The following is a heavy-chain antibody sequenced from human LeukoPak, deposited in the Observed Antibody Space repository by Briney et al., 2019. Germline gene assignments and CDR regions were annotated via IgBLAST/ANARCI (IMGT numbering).Heavy chain of an antibody. CDR2: INPSGGST. Sequence: GASVKVSCKASGYTFTGYYMHWVRQAPGQGLEWMGIINPSGGSTSYAQKFQGRVTMTRDTSTSTVYMELSSLRSEDTAVYYCARDGYGGNTAPRAFDIWGQGTMVTVSS. J-gene: IGHJ3*02. D-gene: IGHD4-23*01. V-gene: IGHV1-46*01. CDR3: ARDGYGGNTAPRAFDI. CDR1: GYTFTGYY.